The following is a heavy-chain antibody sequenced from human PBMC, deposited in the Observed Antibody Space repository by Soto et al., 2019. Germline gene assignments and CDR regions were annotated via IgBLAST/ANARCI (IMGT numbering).Heavy chain of an antibody. V-gene: IGHV3-48*01. J-gene: IGHJ4*02. D-gene: IGHD5-12*01. CDR2: ISSSSNII. CDR1: GFTFSGYS. Sequence: QLVESGGGLVQPGGSLRLSWAASGFTFSGYSMNWVRQAPGKGLQWVSYISSSSNIIHYADSVKGRFTISRDNAKNSLYLQMNSLRAEDTAVYYCARDREGDGYNFDCWGQGTLVTVSS. CDR3: ARDREGDGYNFDC.